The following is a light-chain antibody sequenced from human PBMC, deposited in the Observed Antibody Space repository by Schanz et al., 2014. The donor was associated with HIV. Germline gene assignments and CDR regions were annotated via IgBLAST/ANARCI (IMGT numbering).Light chain of an antibody. V-gene: IGLV2-11*01. J-gene: IGLJ2*01. CDR3: CSYAGVSTVV. Sequence: QSALTQPRSVSGSPGQSVTISCTGTSSDVGRHNYVSWYQQHPGKAPKVMIYDVSERPSGVPDRFSGSKSDNTASLTISGLQAEDEADYYCCSYAGVSTVVFGGGTKLTVL. CDR1: SSDVGRHNY. CDR2: DVS.